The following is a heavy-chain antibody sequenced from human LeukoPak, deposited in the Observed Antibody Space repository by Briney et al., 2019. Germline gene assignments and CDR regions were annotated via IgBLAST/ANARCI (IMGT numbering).Heavy chain of an antibody. Sequence: ASVKVSCKASGYTFTGYYMHWVRHAPGQGLEWMGWINPNRGGTNYAQKLQGRVTMTRDTSISTAYMELSRLRSDDTAVYYCARGTYYYDSIGLIEGAFDIWGQGTMVTVSS. J-gene: IGHJ3*02. D-gene: IGHD3-22*01. CDR3: ARGTYYYDSIGLIEGAFDI. CDR1: GYTFTGYY. V-gene: IGHV1-2*02. CDR2: INPNRGGT.